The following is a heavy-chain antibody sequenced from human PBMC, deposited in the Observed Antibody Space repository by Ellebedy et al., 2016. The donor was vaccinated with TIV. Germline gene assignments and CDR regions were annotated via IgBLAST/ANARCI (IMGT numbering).Heavy chain of an antibody. D-gene: IGHD6-19*01. Sequence: SVKVSCXASGGTFSSYAISWVRQAPGQGLEWMGGIIPIFGTANYAQKFQGRVTITADESTSTAYMELSSLRSEDTAVYYCASQALAVAGSDYWGQGTLVTVSS. CDR1: GGTFSSYA. CDR3: ASQALAVAGSDY. J-gene: IGHJ4*02. CDR2: IIPIFGTA. V-gene: IGHV1-69*13.